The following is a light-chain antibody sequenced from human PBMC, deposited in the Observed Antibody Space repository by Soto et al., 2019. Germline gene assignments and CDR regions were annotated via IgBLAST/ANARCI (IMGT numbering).Light chain of an antibody. V-gene: IGLV1-47*01. CDR2: RNN. CDR1: SSNIGSNY. Sequence: QSVLTQPPSASGTPGQRVIISCSGSSSNIGSNYVYWYQQLPGTAPKLLIYRNNQRPSGVPDRFSGSKSGTSASLAISGLRSEDEADYYCAAWDDSLSGHYVFGTGTKLTVL. CDR3: AAWDDSLSGHYV. J-gene: IGLJ1*01.